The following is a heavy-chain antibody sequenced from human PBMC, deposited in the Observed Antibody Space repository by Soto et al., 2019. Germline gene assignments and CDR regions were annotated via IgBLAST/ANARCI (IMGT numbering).Heavy chain of an antibody. CDR3: AGGRIVVAGSSAYYSMDV. J-gene: IGHJ6*02. Sequence: QAQLEQSGGEVKKPGSSVKVSCKASRVAFSKFIVTWVRQAPGLGLEWVGGIIPIFGTANYAQKFQGRVTITADESTSTSYMEVNNLRSEDTAVYYCAGGRIVVAGSSAYYSMDVWGQGTTVTVSS. CDR2: IIPIFGTA. D-gene: IGHD6-19*01. CDR1: RVAFSKFI. V-gene: IGHV1-69*01.